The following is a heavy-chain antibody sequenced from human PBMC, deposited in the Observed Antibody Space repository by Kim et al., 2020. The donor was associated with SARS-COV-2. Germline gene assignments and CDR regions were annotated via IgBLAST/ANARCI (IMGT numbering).Heavy chain of an antibody. D-gene: IGHD6-19*01. CDR2: ISDGKGDT. CDR1: GYTFINYA. Sequence: ASVKVSCKASGYTFINYAMHCVRQAPGQRLEWMGWISDGKGDTKYSQKFQGRITITRDTSASTAYMELSSLKSEDTAVYYCTSGYVAVANAAWFDPWGQGTLVTVSS. CDR3: TSGYVAVANAAWFDP. J-gene: IGHJ5*02. V-gene: IGHV1-3*01.